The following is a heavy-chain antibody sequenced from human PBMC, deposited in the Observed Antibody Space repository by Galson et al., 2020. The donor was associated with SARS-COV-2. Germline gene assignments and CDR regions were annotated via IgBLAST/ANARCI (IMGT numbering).Heavy chain of an antibody. V-gene: IGHV3-30*03. CDR1: GFTFSSYG. Sequence: GESLKISCAASGFTFSSYGMHWVRQAPGKGLEWVAVISYDGSNKYYADSVKGRFTISRDNSKNTLYLQMNSLRAEDTAVYYCARGLFGYYYYGMDVWGQGTTVTVSS. CDR3: ARGLFGYYYYGMDV. D-gene: IGHD3-16*01. CDR2: ISYDGSNK. J-gene: IGHJ6*02.